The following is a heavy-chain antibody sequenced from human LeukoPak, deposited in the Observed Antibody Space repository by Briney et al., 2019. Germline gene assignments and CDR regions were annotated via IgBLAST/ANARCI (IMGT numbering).Heavy chain of an antibody. J-gene: IGHJ4*02. D-gene: IGHD1-26*01. Sequence: SETLSLTCTVSGGSISSSSYYWGWIRQPPGKGLEWIGRIYRSGSTNYNPSLKSRVTISVDTSKNQFSLRLSSVTAADTAIYYCARGRSAYSGSYYWYYWGQGALVTVSS. V-gene: IGHV4-39*07. CDR2: IYRSGST. CDR1: GGSISSSSYY. CDR3: ARGRSAYSGSYYWYY.